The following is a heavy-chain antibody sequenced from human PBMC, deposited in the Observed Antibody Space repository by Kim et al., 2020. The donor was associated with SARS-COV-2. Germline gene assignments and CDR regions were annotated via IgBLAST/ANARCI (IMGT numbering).Heavy chain of an antibody. D-gene: IGHD5-18*01. CDR1: GFTFSSYS. CDR2: ISSSSSYI. CDR3: ARDLGGYSYDAFDI. V-gene: IGHV3-21*01. J-gene: IGHJ3*02. Sequence: GGSLRLSCAASGFTFSSYSMNWVRQAPGKGLEWVSSISSSSSYIYYADSVKGRFTISRDNAKNSLYLQMNSLRAEDTAVYYCARDLGGYSYDAFDIWGQGTMVTVSS.